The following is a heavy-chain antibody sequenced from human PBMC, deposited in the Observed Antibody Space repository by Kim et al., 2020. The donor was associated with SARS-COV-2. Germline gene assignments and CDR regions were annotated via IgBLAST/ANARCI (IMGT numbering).Heavy chain of an antibody. Sequence: SETLSLTCTVSSDSISSYYCSWIRQLPGKGLEWIGYIYYSGTTNYNPSLNSRVTISWDTSQNQFSLELTSVTDADTAVFYCARSEGRGSWHQFDYWGQGILVTVSS. J-gene: IGHJ4*02. D-gene: IGHD6-13*01. V-gene: IGHV4-59*01. CDR2: IYYSGTT. CDR3: ARSEGRGSWHQFDY. CDR1: SDSISSYY.